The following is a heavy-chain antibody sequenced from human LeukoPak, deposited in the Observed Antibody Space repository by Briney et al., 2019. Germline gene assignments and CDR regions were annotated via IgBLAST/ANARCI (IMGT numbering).Heavy chain of an antibody. J-gene: IGHJ4*02. V-gene: IGHV4-30-2*01. CDR2: IYHSGST. Sequence: SETLSLTCAVSGGSISSGGYSWSWIRQPPEKGLEWIGYIYHSGSTYYNPSLKSRVTISVDRSKNQFSLKLSSVTAADTAVYCCARAPYYGDFPYYFDYWGQGTLVTVSS. CDR1: GGSISSGGYS. CDR3: ARAPYYGDFPYYFDY. D-gene: IGHD4-17*01.